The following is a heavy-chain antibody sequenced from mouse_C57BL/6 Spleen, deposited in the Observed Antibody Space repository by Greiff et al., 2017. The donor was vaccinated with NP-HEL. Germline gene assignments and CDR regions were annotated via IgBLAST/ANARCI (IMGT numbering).Heavy chain of an antibody. J-gene: IGHJ4*01. Sequence: VQLQQSGAELARPGASVKMSCKASGYTFTSYTMHWVKQRPGQGLEWIGYINPSSGYTKYNQKFKDKATLTADKSSTTAYMQLSSLTSEDSAVYYCAISTHCAYYCGMDYWGQGTPVTVSA. V-gene: IGHV1-4*01. D-gene: IGHD2-1*01. CDR1: GYTFTSYT. CDR3: AISTHCAYYCGMDY. CDR2: INPSSGYT.